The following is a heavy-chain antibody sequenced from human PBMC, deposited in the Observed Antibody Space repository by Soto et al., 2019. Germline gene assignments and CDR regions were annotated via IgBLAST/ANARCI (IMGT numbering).Heavy chain of an antibody. D-gene: IGHD4-17*01. J-gene: IGHJ6*02. V-gene: IGHV1-2*02. CDR1: GYTFTGYY. CDR3: AVTTPHVYYYYGMDV. Sequence: EASVKVSCKASGYTFTGYYMHWVRQAPGQGLEWMGWINPNSGGTNYAQKFQGRVTMTRDTSISTAYMELSRLRSDDTAVYYCAVTTPHVYYYYGMDVWGQGTTVTASS. CDR2: INPNSGGT.